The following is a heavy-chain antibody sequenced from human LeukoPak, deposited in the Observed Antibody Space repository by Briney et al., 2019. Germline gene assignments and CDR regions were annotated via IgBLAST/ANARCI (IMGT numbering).Heavy chain of an antibody. Sequence: SETRSLTCTVSGGSISSYYWSWIRQPPGKGLEWIGYIYYSGSTNYNPSLKSRVTISVDTSKNQFSLKLSSVTAADTAVYYCARGGSSSWYGDYFDYWGQGTLVTVSS. V-gene: IGHV4-59*01. J-gene: IGHJ4*02. CDR3: ARGGSSSWYGDYFDY. CDR2: IYYSGST. D-gene: IGHD6-13*01. CDR1: GGSISSYY.